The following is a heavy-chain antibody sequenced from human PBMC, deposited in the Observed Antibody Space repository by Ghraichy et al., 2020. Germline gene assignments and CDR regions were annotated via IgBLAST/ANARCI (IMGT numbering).Heavy chain of an antibody. CDR3: TRHSSGTLQWYYRGVDV. CDR1: GASIRSPDYF. V-gene: IGHV4-39*01. J-gene: IGHJ6*02. CDR2: AFYSGTD. Sequence: LRLSCTVSGASIRSPDYFWGWVRQPAGKGLEWVGSAFYSGTDYYNPSLKSRVAVSVDTSKNLFSLKLTSVTAADSGLYFCTRHSSGTLQWYYRGVDVWGQGTTVIVSS. D-gene: IGHD6-19*01.